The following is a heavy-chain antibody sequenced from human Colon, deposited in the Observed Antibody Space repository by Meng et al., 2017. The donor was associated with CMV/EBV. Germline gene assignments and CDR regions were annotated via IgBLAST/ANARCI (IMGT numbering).Heavy chain of an antibody. D-gene: IGHD3-10*01. CDR1: GYTFTSYD. CDR3: VRVTWVGLFIISYFDY. J-gene: IGHJ4*02. V-gene: IGHV1-8*01. Sequence: ASVKVSCKASGYTFTSYDINWVRQATGQGLEWMGWMNPNSGNTGYAQKFQGRVTMTRNTSISTAYMELSSLRSDDTAVYYCVRVTWVGLFIISYFDYWGQGTLVTVSS. CDR2: MNPNSGNT.